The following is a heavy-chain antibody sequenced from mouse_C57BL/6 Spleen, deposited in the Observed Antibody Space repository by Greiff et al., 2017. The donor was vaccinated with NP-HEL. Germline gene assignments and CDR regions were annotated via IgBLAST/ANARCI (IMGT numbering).Heavy chain of an antibody. D-gene: IGHD2-1*01. Sequence: EVQLVESGGGLVKPGGSLKLSCAASGFTFSDYGMHWVRQAPEKGLEWVAYISSGSSPIYYADTVKGRLPISRDNAKNTLFLQITSLRSEDTAMYYCARTPYGNYFYYAMDYWGQGTSVTVSS. CDR2: ISSGSSPI. CDR3: ARTPYGNYFYYAMDY. V-gene: IGHV5-17*01. CDR1: GFTFSDYG. J-gene: IGHJ4*01.